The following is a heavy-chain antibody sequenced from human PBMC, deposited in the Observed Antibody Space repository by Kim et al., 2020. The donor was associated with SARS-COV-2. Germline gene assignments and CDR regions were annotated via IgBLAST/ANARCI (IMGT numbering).Heavy chain of an antibody. CDR3: AKRGYYDSSGYYGY. D-gene: IGHD3-22*01. CDR2: ISGSGGGT. Sequence: GGSLRLSCAASGFTFSSYAMSWVRQAPGKGLEWVSAISGSGGGTYYADSVKGRFTISRDNSKNTLYLQMNSLRAEDTAVYYCAKRGYYDSSGYYGYWGQGTLVTVSS. J-gene: IGHJ4*02. V-gene: IGHV3-23*01. CDR1: GFTFSSYA.